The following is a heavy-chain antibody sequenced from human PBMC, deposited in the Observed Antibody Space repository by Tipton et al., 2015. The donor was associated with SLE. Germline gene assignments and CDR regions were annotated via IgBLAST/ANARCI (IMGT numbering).Heavy chain of an antibody. J-gene: IGHJ2*01. Sequence: TLSLTCAVYGGSFSGYYWSWIRQPPGKGLEWIGEINHSGSTNYNPSLKSRVTISVDTSKNQFSLKLSSVAAADTAVYYCARSLRLYFDLWGRGTLVTVSS. D-gene: IGHD4-17*01. CDR2: INHSGST. V-gene: IGHV4-34*01. CDR3: ARSLRLYFDL. CDR1: GGSFSGYY.